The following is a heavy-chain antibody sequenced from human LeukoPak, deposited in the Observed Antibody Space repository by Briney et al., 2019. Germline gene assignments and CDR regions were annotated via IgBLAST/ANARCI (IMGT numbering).Heavy chain of an antibody. CDR3: ARVNSADYYDSSGFDY. Sequence: GGSLRLSCAASGFSFDDYGMSWVRHAPGKGLEWVSGINWNGGSTGYGDSVKGRFSISKDNAKNSLYLQMNSLRGEDTALYYCARVNSADYYDSSGFDYWGQGTLVTVSS. J-gene: IGHJ4*02. D-gene: IGHD3-22*01. V-gene: IGHV3-20*04. CDR1: GFSFDDYG. CDR2: INWNGGST.